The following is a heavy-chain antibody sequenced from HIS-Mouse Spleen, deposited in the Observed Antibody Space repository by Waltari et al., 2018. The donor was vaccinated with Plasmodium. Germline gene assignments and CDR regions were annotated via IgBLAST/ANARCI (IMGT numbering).Heavy chain of an antibody. CDR1: GFTFDDSA. CDR2: IRWNRGSI. D-gene: IGHD6-6*01. Sequence: EVQLVESGGGLVQPGRSLRLSCAASGFTFDDSAMHWVRQAPGKGLEWVSGIRWNRGSIGYADSVKGRFTIYRDNAKNSLYLQMNSLRAEDTALYYWAKARGSSSAVDIWGQGTMVTVSS. J-gene: IGHJ3*02. V-gene: IGHV3-9*01. CDR3: AKARGSSSAVDI.